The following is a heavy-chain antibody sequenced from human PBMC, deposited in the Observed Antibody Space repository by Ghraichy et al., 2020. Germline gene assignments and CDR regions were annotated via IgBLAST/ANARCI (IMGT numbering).Heavy chain of an antibody. J-gene: IGHJ6*02. V-gene: IGHV3-48*01. CDR3: ATWNCTSRSCFAAFEFYGLDV. CDR1: RITFSSYT. CDR2: ITSGGNST. D-gene: IGHD1-7*01. Sequence: GGSLRLSCKVSRITFSSYTMMWVRQAPGKGLEWGSYITSGGNSTNYADSVTGRFTISRDNSKNSLYLQMNGLSADDTAVYYCATWNCTSRSCFAAFEFYGLDVWGQGTTVIVSS.